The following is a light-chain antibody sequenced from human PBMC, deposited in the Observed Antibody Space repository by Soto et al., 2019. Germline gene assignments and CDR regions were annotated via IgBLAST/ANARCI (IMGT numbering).Light chain of an antibody. J-gene: IGKJ2*01. Sequence: EIVLTQSPATLSLSPGERATLSCRASQSVGGFLAWYQQKSGQAPRLLIYDTSKRVTGIPARFSGSGSGTDFTLTIIILESEDFAVYHNQHRSNRPPMYTFGQGTKLQIK. V-gene: IGKV3-11*01. CDR2: DTS. CDR1: QSVGGF. CDR3: QHRSNRPPMYT.